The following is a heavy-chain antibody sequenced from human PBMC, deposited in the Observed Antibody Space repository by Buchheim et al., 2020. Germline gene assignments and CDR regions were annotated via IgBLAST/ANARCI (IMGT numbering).Heavy chain of an antibody. D-gene: IGHD5-24*01. CDR1: GGSISSGSYY. J-gene: IGHJ6*02. Sequence: QVQLQESGPGLVKPSQTLSLTCTVSGGSISSGSYYWSWIRQPAGKGLEWIGRMYTSGSTHYNPSLKSRVTISVDTSKNQFSLKLHSVTAADTAVYYCAREGEATFNRDGYYYGLDVWGQGTT. CDR2: MYTSGST. V-gene: IGHV4-61*02. CDR3: AREGEATFNRDGYYYGLDV.